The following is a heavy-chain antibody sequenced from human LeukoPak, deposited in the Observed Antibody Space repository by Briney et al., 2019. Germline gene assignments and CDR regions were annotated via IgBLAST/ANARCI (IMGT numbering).Heavy chain of an antibody. CDR1: GFIFSNNW. Sequence: PGGTLRLSCAASGFIFSNNWMSWVRQAPGKGLEWVANINPGGSEENYVDSAKGRFTISRDNAKSSLYLQMNSLRPEDTAVYYCIKGGGSGWPFDYWGQGTLVTVSS. V-gene: IGHV3-7*03. CDR2: INPGGSEE. CDR3: IKGGGSGWPFDY. D-gene: IGHD6-19*01. J-gene: IGHJ4*02.